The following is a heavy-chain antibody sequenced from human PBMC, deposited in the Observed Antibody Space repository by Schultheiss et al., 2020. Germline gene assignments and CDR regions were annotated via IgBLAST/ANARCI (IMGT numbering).Heavy chain of an antibody. CDR1: GGSISSGGHY. J-gene: IGHJ6*02. Sequence: SETLSLTCTVSGGSISSGGHYWSWIRQPPGKGLEWIGYMYYSGSTYYNPSLKSRVTISVDTSKNQFSLKLSSVTAADTAVYYCARCVVVPAAQYSYYYYYGMDVWGQGTTVTVSS. CDR2: MYYSGST. D-gene: IGHD2-2*01. CDR3: ARCVVVPAAQYSYYYYYGMDV. V-gene: IGHV4-30-4*08.